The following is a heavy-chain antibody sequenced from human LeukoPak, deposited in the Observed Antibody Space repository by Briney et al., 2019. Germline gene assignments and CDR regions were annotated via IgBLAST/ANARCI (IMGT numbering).Heavy chain of an antibody. V-gene: IGHV1-2*04. CDR1: GYTFTGYY. CDR3: ARVHGGDTNWFDP. J-gene: IGHJ5*02. Sequence: ASVKVSCKASGYTFTGYYMHWVRQAPGQGLEWMGWINPNSGGTNYAQKFQGWVTMTRNTSISTAYMELSRLRSDDTAVYYCARVHGGDTNWFDPWGQGTLVTVSS. CDR2: INPNSGGT. D-gene: IGHD2-21*02.